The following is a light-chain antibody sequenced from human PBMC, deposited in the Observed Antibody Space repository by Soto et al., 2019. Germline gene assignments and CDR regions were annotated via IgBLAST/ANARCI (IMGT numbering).Light chain of an antibody. J-gene: IGLJ1*01. CDR1: SSDVGGYNY. Sequence: QSALTQPRSVSGSPGQSVTISCTGTSSDVGGYNYVSWYQQYPGTAPKLMIYDVSMRPSGVPDRFSGSKSGNTASLTISGLQAEDEADYYCCSYAGSYTFHVFGTGTKVTVL. CDR3: CSYAGSYTFHV. V-gene: IGLV2-11*01. CDR2: DVS.